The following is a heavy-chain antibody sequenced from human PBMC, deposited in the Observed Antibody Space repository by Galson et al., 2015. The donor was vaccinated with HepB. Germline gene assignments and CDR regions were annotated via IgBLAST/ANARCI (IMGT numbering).Heavy chain of an antibody. V-gene: IGHV3-9*01. CDR2: ISWNSGSI. D-gene: IGHD1-26*01. CDR3: AKDKRRWELQDYGMDV. Sequence: SLRLSCAASGFTFDDYAMHWVRQAPGKGLEWVSGISWNSGSIGYADSVKGRFTISRDNAKNSLYLQMNSLRAEDTALYYCAKDKRRWELQDYGMDVWGQGTTVTVSS. J-gene: IGHJ6*02. CDR1: GFTFDDYA.